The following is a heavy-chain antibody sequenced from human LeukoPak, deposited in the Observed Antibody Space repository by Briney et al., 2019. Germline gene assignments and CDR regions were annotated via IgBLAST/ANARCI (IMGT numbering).Heavy chain of an antibody. CDR3: ARDRLWSSNNFDY. CDR2: IYYSGST. V-gene: IGHV4-59*12. D-gene: IGHD2-2*01. J-gene: IGHJ4*02. Sequence: SETLSLTCTVSGGSISSYYWSWIRQPPGKGLEWIGYIYYSGSTNYNPSLKSRVTISVDTSKNQFSLKLSSVTAADTAVYYCARDRLWSSNNFDYWGQGTLVTVSS. CDR1: GGSISSYY.